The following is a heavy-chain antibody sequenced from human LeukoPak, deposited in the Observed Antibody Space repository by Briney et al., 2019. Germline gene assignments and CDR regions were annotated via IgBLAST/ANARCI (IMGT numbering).Heavy chain of an antibody. V-gene: IGHV1-69*06. D-gene: IGHD1-1*01. Sequence: SVKVSCKASGGTFSSYAISWVRQAPGQGLEWVGGIIPIFGTANYAQKFQGRVTITADKSTSTAYMELSSLRSEDTAVYYCAGARVDNWNDAIDYWGQGTLVTVSS. CDR1: GGTFSSYA. CDR3: AGARVDNWNDAIDY. J-gene: IGHJ4*02. CDR2: IIPIFGTA.